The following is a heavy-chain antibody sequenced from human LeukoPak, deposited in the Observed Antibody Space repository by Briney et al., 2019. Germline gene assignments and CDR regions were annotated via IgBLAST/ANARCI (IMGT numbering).Heavy chain of an antibody. CDR3: ARDGYQLPRGTYYGMDV. CDR2: SYTSGST. J-gene: IGHJ6*02. D-gene: IGHD2-2*01. CDR1: GGSISSGSYY. V-gene: IGHV4-61*02. Sequence: SETLFLTCTGSGGSISSGSYYGSWIRQPSGKGLECIGRSYTSGSTNYNPSLESRVHISVDTSKNQSSLTLSSVTAADTAVYYCARDGYQLPRGTYYGMDVWRQGTTVTVSS.